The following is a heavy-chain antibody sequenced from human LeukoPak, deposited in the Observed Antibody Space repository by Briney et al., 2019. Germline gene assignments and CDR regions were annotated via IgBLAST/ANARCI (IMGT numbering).Heavy chain of an antibody. D-gene: IGHD5-18*01. J-gene: IGHJ4*02. CDR1: GGSFSGYY. Sequence: PSETLSLTCAVYGGSFSGYYWSWIRQPPGKGLEWIGEINHSGSTNYNPSLKSRVTISVDTSKNQFSLKLSSVTAADTAVYYCASGGYSYDRFGYWGQGTLVTVSS. CDR2: INHSGST. V-gene: IGHV4-34*01. CDR3: ASGGYSYDRFGY.